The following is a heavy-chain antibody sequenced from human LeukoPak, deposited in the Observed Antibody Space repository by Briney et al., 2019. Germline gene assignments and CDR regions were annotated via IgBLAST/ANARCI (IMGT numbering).Heavy chain of an antibody. CDR3: AREGDYYGSGSYYMDV. V-gene: IGHV4-61*02. J-gene: IGHJ6*03. D-gene: IGHD3-10*01. CDR1: GGSISSGGYY. CDR2: IYTSGST. Sequence: SSQTLSLTCTVSGGSISSGGYYWSWIRQPAGKGLEWIGRIYTSGSTNYIPSLKSRVTMSVDTSKNQFSLKLSSVTAADTAVYYCAREGDYYGSGSYYMDVWGKGTTVTVSS.